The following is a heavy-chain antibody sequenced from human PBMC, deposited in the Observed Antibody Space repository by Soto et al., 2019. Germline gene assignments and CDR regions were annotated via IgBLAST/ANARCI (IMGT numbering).Heavy chain of an antibody. CDR1: GFTFSSYA. Sequence: PGGSLRLSCAASGFTFSSYAMSWVRQAPGKGLEWVSAISGSGGSTYYADSVKGRFTISRDNSKNTLYLQMNSLRAEDTAVYYCARDRGYSYGPSNYFDFWGQGTLVTVSS. J-gene: IGHJ4*02. CDR3: ARDRGYSYGPSNYFDF. CDR2: ISGSGGST. D-gene: IGHD5-18*01. V-gene: IGHV3-23*01.